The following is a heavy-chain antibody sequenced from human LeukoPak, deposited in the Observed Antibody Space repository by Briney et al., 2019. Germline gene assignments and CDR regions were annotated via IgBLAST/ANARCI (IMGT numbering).Heavy chain of an antibody. CDR1: GGSISSYY. D-gene: IGHD5-12*01. CDR3: AGGATWLQYAFDI. V-gene: IGHV4-59*01. Sequence: SETLSLTCTASGGSISSYYWSWIRPPPGKGLEWIVYIYYSGSTNSNPSLKSRVTISVDTAKKQFSLKLSSVTAADTAVYYCAGGATWLQYAFDIWGQGTMVTVSS. J-gene: IGHJ3*02. CDR2: IYYSGST.